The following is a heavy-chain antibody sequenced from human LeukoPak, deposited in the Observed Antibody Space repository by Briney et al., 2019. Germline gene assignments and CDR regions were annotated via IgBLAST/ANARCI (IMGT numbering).Heavy chain of an antibody. J-gene: IGHJ4*02. Sequence: SQTLSLTCAISGDSVSNNSAAWNWIRHSPSRGLEWLGRTYYRSKWYISVKSRVTVSPDTSKNQFSLQLNSVTPEDTAVYYCARESRGSSLDYWGQGTLVTVSS. CDR2: TYYRSKWY. D-gene: IGHD1-26*01. CDR3: ARESRGSSLDY. V-gene: IGHV6-1*01. CDR1: GDSVSNNSAA.